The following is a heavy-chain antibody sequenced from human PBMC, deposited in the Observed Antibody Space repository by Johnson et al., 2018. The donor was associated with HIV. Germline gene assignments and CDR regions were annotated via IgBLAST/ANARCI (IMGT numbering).Heavy chain of an antibody. Sequence: QVQLVESGGGVVQPGRSLRLSCAASGFTFSSYGMHWVRQAPGKGLQWVSIIFSGDSTYYADSVKGRFSITRDNSKNTLYLQMNSLRAEDTAVYYCAKPLPLNYYDSREDAFDIWGQGTMVTVSS. CDR1: GFTFSSYG. CDR3: AKPLPLNYYDSREDAFDI. CDR2: IFSGDST. J-gene: IGHJ3*02. D-gene: IGHD3-22*01. V-gene: IGHV3-NL1*01.